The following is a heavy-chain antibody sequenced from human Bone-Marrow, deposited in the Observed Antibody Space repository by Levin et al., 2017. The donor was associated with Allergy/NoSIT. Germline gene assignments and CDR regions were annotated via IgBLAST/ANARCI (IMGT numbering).Heavy chain of an antibody. D-gene: IGHD4-17*01. V-gene: IGHV4-39*01. Sequence: SQTLSLTCTVSGGSISSTSHYWGWIRQPPGKGLEWIGSIYYSGTTHYNPSLKSRVTISVDTSRDQFSLKLSSVTAADPSVYYCARWVGGTGDDGLYNFDYWGQGTLVTVSS. CDR2: IYYSGTT. CDR1: GGSISSTSHY. J-gene: IGHJ4*02. CDR3: ARWVGGTGDDGLYNFDY.